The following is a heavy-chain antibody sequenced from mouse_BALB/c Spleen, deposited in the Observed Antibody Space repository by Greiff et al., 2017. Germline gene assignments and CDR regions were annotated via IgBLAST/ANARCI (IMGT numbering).Heavy chain of an antibody. Sequence: VHLVESGPGLVQPSQSLSITCTVSGFSLTSYDISWIRQPPGKGLEWLGVIWTGGGTNYNSAFMSRLSISKDNSKSQVFLKMNSLQTDDTAIYYCVRALSSTYYFDYWGQGTTLTVSS. D-gene: IGHD1-1*01. CDR1: GFSLTSYD. CDR2: IWTGGGT. CDR3: VRALSSTYYFDY. J-gene: IGHJ2*01. V-gene: IGHV2-9-2*01.